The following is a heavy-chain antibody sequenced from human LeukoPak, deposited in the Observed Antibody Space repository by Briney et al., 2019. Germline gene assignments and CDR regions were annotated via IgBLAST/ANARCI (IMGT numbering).Heavy chain of an antibody. CDR2: ISWDGGST. CDR1: GFMFDQFT. Sequence: GGSLRLSCAASGFMFDQFTMNWVRQAPGKGLEWVSLISWDGGSTYYADSVKGRFTISRDNSKNSLYLQMNSLRTEDTALYYCAKHLGRSTETTVDYWGQGTLVTVSS. J-gene: IGHJ4*02. V-gene: IGHV3-43*01. D-gene: IGHD4-17*01. CDR3: AKHLGRSTETTVDY.